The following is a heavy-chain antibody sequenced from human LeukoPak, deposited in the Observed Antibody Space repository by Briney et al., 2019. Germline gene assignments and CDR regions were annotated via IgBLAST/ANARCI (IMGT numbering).Heavy chain of an antibody. CDR2: IYTSGST. CDR1: GGSISSYY. D-gene: IGHD3-10*01. V-gene: IGHV4-4*07. CDR3: AAQNYYGSGSYTWGIAN. Sequence: SETLSLTCTVSGGSISSYYWIWIRQPAGKGLEWIGRIYTSGSTNYNPSLKSRVTMSVDTSKNQFSLKLSSVTAADTAVYYCAAQNYYGSGSYTWGIANWGQGTLVTVSS. J-gene: IGHJ4*02.